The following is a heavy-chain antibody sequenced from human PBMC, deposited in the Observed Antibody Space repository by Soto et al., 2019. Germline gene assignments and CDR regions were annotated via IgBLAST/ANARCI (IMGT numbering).Heavy chain of an antibody. CDR2: ISPNDGTT. V-gene: IGHV1-46*01. J-gene: IGHJ4*02. CDR3: ARDWAAAGPFDY. Sequence: FASCYRRWVRQATGQGLEWMGIISPNDGTTSYAQKLQGRVTMTTDTSTSTVYMELSSLRSDDTAVYYSARDWAAAGPFDYWGQGTLVTVSS. CDR1: FASCY. D-gene: IGHD6-13*01.